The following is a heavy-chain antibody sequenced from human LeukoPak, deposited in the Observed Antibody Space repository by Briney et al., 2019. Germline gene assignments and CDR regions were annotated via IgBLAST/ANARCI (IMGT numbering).Heavy chain of an antibody. J-gene: IGHJ4*02. CDR3: TRDRVGGDHTGESLY. V-gene: IGHV1-18*01. CDR1: GYIFNNFG. CDR2: ISAFNGNT. D-gene: IGHD1-14*01. Sequence: ASVKVSCKTSGYIFNNFGITWVRQAPGQGLEWMGWISAFNGNTVYTQKVQGRLTLTTDTSTSTAFMELRNLKSDDTGIYYCTRDRVGGDHTGESLYWGQGTLVTVS.